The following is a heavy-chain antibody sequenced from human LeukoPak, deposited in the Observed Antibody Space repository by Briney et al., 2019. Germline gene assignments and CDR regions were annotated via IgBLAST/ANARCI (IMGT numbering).Heavy chain of an antibody. D-gene: IGHD3-22*01. V-gene: IGHV4-59*08. Sequence: SETLSLTCTVSGGSISPYYWGWIRQPPGKGLEFIGFMQYSGSTNYNPSLKSRVTISVDTSKNQFSLKLSSVTAADTAVYYCARPGGYYYDSSGYTDAFDIWGQGTMVTVSS. CDR3: ARPGGYYYDSSGYTDAFDI. CDR1: GGSISPYY. J-gene: IGHJ3*02. CDR2: MQYSGST.